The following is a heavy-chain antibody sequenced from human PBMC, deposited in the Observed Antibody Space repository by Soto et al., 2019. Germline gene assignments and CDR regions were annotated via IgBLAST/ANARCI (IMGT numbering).Heavy chain of an antibody. CDR3: AKGRGYCMSTTCYVGSDY. J-gene: IGHJ4*02. V-gene: IGHV3-23*01. CDR1: GFAFSSYA. D-gene: IGHD2-2*01. CDR2: ISGSGGST. Sequence: EVQLLESGGGLVQPGGSLRLSCAASGFAFSSYAMSWVRQAPGKGLEWVSAISGSGGSTYCADSVKGRFTISRDNSKNTLYLQMNSLRAEDTAVYYCAKGRGYCMSTTCYVGSDYWGQGTLVTVSS.